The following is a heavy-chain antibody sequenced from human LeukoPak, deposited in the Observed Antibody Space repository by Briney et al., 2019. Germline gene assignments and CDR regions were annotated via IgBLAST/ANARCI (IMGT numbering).Heavy chain of an antibody. CDR2: ITTSGDT. Sequence: GGSLKLSCAASGFTFSSYGMSWFCQAPGKGLEWVSGITTSGDTYYADSLKGRFTISRDNSRNTLYLQMNSLRAEDTAVYYCAKDTSGYSYGLGDYWGQGTLVTVSS. J-gene: IGHJ4*02. CDR1: GFTFSSYG. D-gene: IGHD5-18*01. V-gene: IGHV3-23*01. CDR3: AKDTSGYSYGLGDY.